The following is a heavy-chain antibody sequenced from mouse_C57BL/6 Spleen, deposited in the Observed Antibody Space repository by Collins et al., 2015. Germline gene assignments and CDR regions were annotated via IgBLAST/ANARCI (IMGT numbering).Heavy chain of an antibody. V-gene: IGHV1-22*01. J-gene: IGHJ4*01. CDR3: VRGGLTTVVRPGALDY. D-gene: IGHD1-1*01. Sequence: QSHGKSLEWIGYINPNNGGTTYNQRFKGKATLTVNKSSSTAYMEVRSLTSEDSAVYYCVRGGLTTVVRPGALDYVGSRNLSHRLL. CDR2: INPNNGGT.